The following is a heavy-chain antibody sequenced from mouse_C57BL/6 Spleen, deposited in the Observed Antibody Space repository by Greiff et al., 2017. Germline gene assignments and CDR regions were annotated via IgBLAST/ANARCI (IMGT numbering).Heavy chain of an antibody. CDR3: AAQLRLRYDAMDY. CDR2: IWSGGST. CDR1: GFSLTSYG. J-gene: IGHJ4*01. Sequence: QVQLQQSGPGLVQPSQRLSITCTVSGFSLTSYGVHWVRQSPGKGLEWLGVIWSGGSTDYNAAFISRLSISKDNSKSQVFFKMNSLQADDTAIYYGAAQLRLRYDAMDYWGQGTSVTVSS. D-gene: IGHD3-2*02. V-gene: IGHV2-2*01.